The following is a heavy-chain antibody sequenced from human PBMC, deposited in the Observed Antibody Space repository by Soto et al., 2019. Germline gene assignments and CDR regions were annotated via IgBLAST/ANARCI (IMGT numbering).Heavy chain of an antibody. CDR2: IYPTGST. D-gene: IGHD2-15*01. V-gene: IGHV4-4*07. Sequence: QVQLQESGPGLVKPSETLSLTCTVSGTSLNNYYWSWIRQPAGKGLEWIGRIYPTGSTNYNPSLRRRVSSPIDTSNNQFPLRLTSVTAADTAMYYCARGSVPAAFWGHGTLVTVSS. CDR3: ARGSVPAAF. J-gene: IGHJ4*01. CDR1: GTSLNNYY.